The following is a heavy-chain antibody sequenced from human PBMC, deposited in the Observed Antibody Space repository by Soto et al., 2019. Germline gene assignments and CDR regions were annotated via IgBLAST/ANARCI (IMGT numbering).Heavy chain of an antibody. D-gene: IGHD1-26*01. CDR1: GFTFSSYS. J-gene: IGHJ5*02. Sequence: EVQLVESGGGLVKPGGSLRLSCAASGFTFSSYSMNWVRQAPGKGLEWVSSISSSSSYIYYADSVKGRFTISRDNAKNSLYLQMSSRRAEDTAVYYCARDTVGATSWFDPWGQGTLVTVSS. CDR3: ARDTVGATSWFDP. CDR2: ISSSSSYI. V-gene: IGHV3-21*01.